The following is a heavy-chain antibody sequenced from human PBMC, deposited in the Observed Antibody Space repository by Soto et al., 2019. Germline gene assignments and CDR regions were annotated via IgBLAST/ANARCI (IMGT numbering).Heavy chain of an antibody. CDR2: IYPGDSDT. J-gene: IGHJ6*02. Sequence: GESLKISCXGSGYSFTSYLIGWVRQMPGKGLEWMGIIYPGDSDTRYSPSFQGQVTISADKSISTAYLQWSSLKASDTAMYYCARLEYSSSSQDYYYGMDVWGQGTTVTVSS. V-gene: IGHV5-51*01. CDR1: GYSFTSYL. CDR3: ARLEYSSSSQDYYYGMDV. D-gene: IGHD6-6*01.